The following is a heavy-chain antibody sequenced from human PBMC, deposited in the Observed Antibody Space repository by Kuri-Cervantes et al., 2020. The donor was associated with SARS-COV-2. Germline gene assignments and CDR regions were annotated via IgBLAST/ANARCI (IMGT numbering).Heavy chain of an antibody. CDR1: GGSFTRYY. V-gene: IGHV4-34*01. CDR2: INHSGST. J-gene: IGHJ6*03. CDR3: ARVRYCSSTSCSRGYYYYYMDV. D-gene: IGHD2-2*01. Sequence: SETLSLTCTVSGGSFTRYYCGWIRQPPGKGLEWIGEINHSGSTYYNPSLKSRVTISLDTSKNQSSLKLSSVTAADAAVDYCARVRYCSSTSCSRGYYYYYMDVWGKGTTVTVSS.